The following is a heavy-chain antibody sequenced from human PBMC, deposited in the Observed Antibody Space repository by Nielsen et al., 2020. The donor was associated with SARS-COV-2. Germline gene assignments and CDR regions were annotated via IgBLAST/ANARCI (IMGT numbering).Heavy chain of an antibody. D-gene: IGHD4-17*01. Sequence: ASVKVSCKASGYTFTSYAMNWVRQAPGQGLEWMGWISAYNGNTNYAQKLQGRVTMTTDTSTSTAYMELRSLRSDDTAVYYCARDRYGDYTPWYYGMDVWGQGTTVTVSS. CDR2: ISAYNGNT. CDR1: GYTFTSYA. V-gene: IGHV1-18*01. CDR3: ARDRYGDYTPWYYGMDV. J-gene: IGHJ6*02.